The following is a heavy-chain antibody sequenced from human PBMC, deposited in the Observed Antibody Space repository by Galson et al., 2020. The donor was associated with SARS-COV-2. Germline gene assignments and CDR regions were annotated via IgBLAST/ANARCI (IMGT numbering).Heavy chain of an antibody. CDR3: ARDPSSSWSDAFDI. D-gene: IGHD6-13*01. CDR1: GFTFNGYD. J-gene: IGHJ3*02. V-gene: IGHV3-23*01. CDR2: ISGSGGST. Sequence: GGSLRLSCAASGFTFNGYDMSWVRQAPGKGLEWVSSISGSGGSTYYADSVKGRFTISRDNAKNTMYLQVNSLRAEDTAIYYCARDPSSSWSDAFDIWGQGTMVTVSS.